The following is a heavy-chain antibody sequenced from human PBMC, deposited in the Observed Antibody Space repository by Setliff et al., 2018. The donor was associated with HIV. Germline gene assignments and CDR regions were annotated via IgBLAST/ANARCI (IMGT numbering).Heavy chain of an antibody. CDR1: GFTVSSNY. V-gene: IGHV3-66*01. D-gene: IGHD3-22*01. J-gene: IGHJ4*01. CDR2: IYSGGST. Sequence: GGSLRLSCAASGFTVSSNYMSWVRQAPGKGLEWVSLIYSGGSTYYTDSVKARFTISRDNSKNTLFLQINSLRAADTAVYYCARVYDSSGYSLSIPGYWGQGTLVTVSS. CDR3: ARVYDSSGYSLSIPGY.